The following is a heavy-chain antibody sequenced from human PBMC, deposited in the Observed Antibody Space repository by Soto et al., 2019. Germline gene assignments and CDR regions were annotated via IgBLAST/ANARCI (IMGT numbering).Heavy chain of an antibody. CDR2: IIPIFGTA. V-gene: IGHV1-69*01. D-gene: IGHD3-10*01. CDR3: ARSTMVRGVIITGWFDP. J-gene: IGHJ5*02. CDR1: GGTFSSYA. Sequence: QVQLVQSGAEVKKPGSSVKVSCKASGGTFSSYAISWVRQAPGQGLEWMGGIIPIFGTANYAQKFQGRVTITADESTSTAYMELSSLRSEETAVYYCARSTMVRGVIITGWFDPWGQGTLVTVSS.